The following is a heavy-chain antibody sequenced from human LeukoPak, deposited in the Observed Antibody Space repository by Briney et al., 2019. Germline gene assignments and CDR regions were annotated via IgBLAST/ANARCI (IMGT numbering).Heavy chain of an antibody. CDR2: IYPGGSET. Sequence: KPGESLKISCKGLGYSFSSYWNAWVRQRPGKGLEWMGIIYPGGSETRYDPSFQDQVTISADSSTSTASLQWSSLRASDTAMYYCARASRDGYNQNFDHWGQGTLVTVSS. D-gene: IGHD5-24*01. CDR1: GYSFSSYW. CDR3: ARASRDGYNQNFDH. V-gene: IGHV5-51*01. J-gene: IGHJ4*02.